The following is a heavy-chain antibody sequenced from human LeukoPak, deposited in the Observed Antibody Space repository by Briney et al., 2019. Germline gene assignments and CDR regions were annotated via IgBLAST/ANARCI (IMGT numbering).Heavy chain of an antibody. CDR3: ASLRSSSWYDY. J-gene: IGHJ4*02. CDR1: GYSISSGYY. V-gene: IGHV4-38-2*01. CDR2: IYHSGST. Sequence: SETLSLTCAVSGYSISSGYYWGWIRPPPGKGLEWIGSIYHSGSTYYNPSLKSRVTISVDTSKNQFSLKLSSVTAADTAVYYCASLRSSSWYDYWGQGTLVTVSS. D-gene: IGHD6-13*01.